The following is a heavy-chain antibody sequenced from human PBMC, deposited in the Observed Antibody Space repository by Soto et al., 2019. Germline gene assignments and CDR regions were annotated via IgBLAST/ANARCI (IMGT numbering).Heavy chain of an antibody. CDR3: ARDHRDSSGYYDWFDP. D-gene: IGHD3-22*01. CDR1: GFPFSQYG. Sequence: QVQLVESGGGVVQPGRSLRLSCAASGFPFSQYGMHWVRQAPGKGLEWVAVIWDDGSDKQYGDSVKGRFTISRDNSKNTLYLQINSLRAEDTAVYYCARDHRDSSGYYDWFDPWGQGTLVTVSP. J-gene: IGHJ5*02. CDR2: IWDDGSDK. V-gene: IGHV3-33*01.